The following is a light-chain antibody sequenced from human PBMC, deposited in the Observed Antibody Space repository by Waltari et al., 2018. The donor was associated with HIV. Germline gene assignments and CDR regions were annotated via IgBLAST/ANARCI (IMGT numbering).Light chain of an antibody. CDR2: GAS. J-gene: IGKJ1*01. Sequence: ETVMTQSPATLSVSPGERVTLSCRASQSVSSNLACYQQKPGQAPRLLIYGASTRATGIPARFSGSGSGTEFTLTISSLQSEDFAVYYCQHYNNWPPWTFGQGTKVEIK. V-gene: IGKV3-15*01. CDR3: QHYNNWPPWT. CDR1: QSVSSN.